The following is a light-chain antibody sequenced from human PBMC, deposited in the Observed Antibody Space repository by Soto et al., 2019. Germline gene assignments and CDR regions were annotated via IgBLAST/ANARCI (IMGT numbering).Light chain of an antibody. Sequence: QSALTQPPSASGSPGQSVTISCTGTSSDVGAYNYLSWYQQHPGKAPKLMIYEVSKRPSGVPDRFSGSKSGNTASLTVSGLQAEAEADYYCSSYAGSNNYVFGPGTKLTVL. J-gene: IGLJ1*01. V-gene: IGLV2-8*01. CDR1: SSDVGAYNY. CDR3: SSYAGSNNYV. CDR2: EVS.